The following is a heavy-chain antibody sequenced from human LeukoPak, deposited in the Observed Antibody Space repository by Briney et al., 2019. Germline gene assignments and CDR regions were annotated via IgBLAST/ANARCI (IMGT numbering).Heavy chain of an antibody. J-gene: IGHJ4*02. D-gene: IGHD6-19*01. CDR3: ARRGGGQWLVLDY. Sequence: SETLSLTCTVSGGSISSGDYYWSWIHQPPGKGLEWIGYIYYSGSTYYNPSLKSRVTISVDTSKNQFSLKLSSVTAADTAVYYCARRGGGQWLVLDYWGQGTLVTVSS. V-gene: IGHV4-30-4*01. CDR2: IYYSGST. CDR1: GGSISSGDYY.